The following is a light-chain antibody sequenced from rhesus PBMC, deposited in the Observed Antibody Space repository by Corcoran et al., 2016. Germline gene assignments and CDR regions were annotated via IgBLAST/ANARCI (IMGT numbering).Light chain of an antibody. J-gene: IGKJ2*01. Sequence: EIVLTQSPATLSLSPGERATLSCRASQRVSSSLAWYQQKPGQVPRHLIYGASSRATGIPDRFSGSGSGTDFTLTISSREPEDFAVYYCQQYSNWYSFGQGTKVEIK. CDR1: QRVSSS. V-gene: IGKV3-42*03. CDR3: QQYSNWYS. CDR2: GAS.